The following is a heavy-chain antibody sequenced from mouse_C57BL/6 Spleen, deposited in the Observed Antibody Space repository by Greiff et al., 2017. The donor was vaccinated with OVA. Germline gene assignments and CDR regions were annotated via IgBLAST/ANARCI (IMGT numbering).Heavy chain of an antibody. CDR2: ISDGGSYT. D-gene: IGHD2-5*01. J-gene: IGHJ4*01. V-gene: IGHV5-4*03. CDR3: ARASYYSNPIYDAMDY. CDR1: GFTFSSYA. Sequence: DVMLVESGGGLVKPGGSLKLSCAASGFTFSSYAMSWVRQTPEKRLEWVATISDGGSYTYYPDNVKGRFTISRDNAKNNLYLQMSHLKSEDTAMYYCARASYYSNPIYDAMDYWGQGTSVTVSS.